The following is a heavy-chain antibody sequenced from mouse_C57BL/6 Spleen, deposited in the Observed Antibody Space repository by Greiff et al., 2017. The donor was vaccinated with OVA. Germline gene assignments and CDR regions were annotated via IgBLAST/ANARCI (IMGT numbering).Heavy chain of an antibody. Sequence: EVQVVESGGGLVKPGGSLKLSCAASGFTFSSYAMSWVRQTPEKRLEWVATISDGGSYTYYPDNVKGRFTISRDNAKNNLYLQMSHLKSEDTAMYYCARALYDYDGFAYWGQGTLVTVSA. CDR1: GFTFSSYA. J-gene: IGHJ3*01. CDR3: ARALYDYDGFAY. CDR2: ISDGGSYT. V-gene: IGHV5-4*01. D-gene: IGHD2-4*01.